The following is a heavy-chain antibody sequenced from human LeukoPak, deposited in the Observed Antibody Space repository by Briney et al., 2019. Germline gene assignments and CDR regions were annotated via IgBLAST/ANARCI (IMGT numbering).Heavy chain of an antibody. J-gene: IGHJ5*02. V-gene: IGHV4-4*07. CDR1: GVSISSYY. Sequence: SETLSLTCTVSGVSISSYYWSWLPQPAGKGLEWIGRIYTSGSTNYNPSLKSRVTMSVGTSKNQFSLKLSSVTAADTAVYYCARDEGSGRFDWFDPWSQGTLVTVSS. D-gene: IGHD3-10*01. CDR2: IYTSGST. CDR3: ARDEGSGRFDWFDP.